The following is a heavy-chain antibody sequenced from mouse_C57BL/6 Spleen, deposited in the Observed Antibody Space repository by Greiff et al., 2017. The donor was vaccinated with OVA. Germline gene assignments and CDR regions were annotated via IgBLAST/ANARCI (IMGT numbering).Heavy chain of an antibody. J-gene: IGHJ3*01. D-gene: IGHD2-4*01. CDR1: GYTFTSYW. Sequence: EVQLQQSGTVLARPGASVKMSCKTSGYTFTSYWMHWVNQRPGQGLEWIGAIYPGNSDTSYNQKFKGKAKLTAVTSASTAYMELSSLTNEDSAVYYCTRELYYDYDEVLGFAYWGQGTLVTVSA. V-gene: IGHV1-5*01. CDR2: IYPGNSDT. CDR3: TRELYYDYDEVLGFAY.